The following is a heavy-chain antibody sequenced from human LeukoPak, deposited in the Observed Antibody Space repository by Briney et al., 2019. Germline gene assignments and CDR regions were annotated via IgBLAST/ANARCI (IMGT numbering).Heavy chain of an antibody. CDR1: GFTFSSYG. D-gene: IGHD2-2*01. V-gene: IGHV3-30*18. CDR3: AKDRHRYCSSTSGCSYGTDV. CDR2: ISYDGSNK. J-gene: IGHJ6*02. Sequence: GGSLRLSCAASGFTFSSYGMHWVRQAPGKGLEWVAVISYDGSNKYYADSVKGRFTISRDNPKNTLYLQMNSLRAEDTAVYYCAKDRHRYCSSTSGCSYGTDVWGQGTTVTVSS.